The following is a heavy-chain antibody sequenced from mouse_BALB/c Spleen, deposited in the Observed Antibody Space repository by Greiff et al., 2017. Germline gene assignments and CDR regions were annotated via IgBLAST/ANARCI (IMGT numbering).Heavy chain of an antibody. CDR3: AKDYYGSSSSWFAY. V-gene: IGHV2-5-1*01. CDR2: IWRGGST. CDR1: GFSLTSYG. J-gene: IGHJ3*01. Sequence: QVHVKQSGPSLVQPSQSLSITCTVSGFSLTSYGVHWVRQSPGKGLEWLGVIWRGGSTDYNAAFMSRLSITKDNSKSQVFFKMNSLQADDTAIYYCAKDYYGSSSSWFAYWGQGTLVTVSA. D-gene: IGHD1-1*01.